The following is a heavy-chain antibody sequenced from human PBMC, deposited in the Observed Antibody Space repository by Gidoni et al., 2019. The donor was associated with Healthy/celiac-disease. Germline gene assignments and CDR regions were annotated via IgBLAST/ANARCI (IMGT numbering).Heavy chain of an antibody. Sequence: EVQLVESGGGLVQPGGSLRLSCAASGFTFSSYDMHWVRQATGKGLEWVSAIGTAGDPDYPGAVKGRLTISRENAKNSLYLQMNSLRAGDTAVYYCAREGGVGATGAFDIWGQGTMVTVSS. V-gene: IGHV3-13*05. CDR1: GFTFSSYD. D-gene: IGHD1-26*01. J-gene: IGHJ3*02. CDR2: IGTAGDP. CDR3: AREGGVGATGAFDI.